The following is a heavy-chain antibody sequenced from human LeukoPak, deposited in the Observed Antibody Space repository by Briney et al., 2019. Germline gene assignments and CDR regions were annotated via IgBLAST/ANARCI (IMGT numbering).Heavy chain of an antibody. V-gene: IGHV3-30*18. CDR1: GFTFSSYG. J-gene: IGHJ4*02. CDR3: AKDQFSH. Sequence: GGSLRLSCAASGFTFSSYGMHWVRQAPGKGLEWVAGISYDGSNKYYADSVKGRFTISRDNSKNTLYLQMNSLRAEDTAVYYCAKDQFSHWGQGTLVTVSS. CDR2: ISYDGSNK.